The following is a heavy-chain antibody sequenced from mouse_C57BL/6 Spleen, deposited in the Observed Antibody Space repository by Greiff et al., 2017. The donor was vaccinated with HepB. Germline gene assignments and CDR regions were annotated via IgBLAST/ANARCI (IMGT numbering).Heavy chain of an antibody. J-gene: IGHJ1*03. CDR2: FHPYNDDT. CDR3: ARSFYYYGSSYGWYFDV. CDR1: GYTFTTYP. Sequence: VQLVESGAELVKPGASVKMSCKASGYTFTTYPIEWMKQNHGKSLEWIGNFHPYNDDTKYNEKFKGKATLTVEKSSSTVYLELSRLTSDDSAVYYCARSFYYYGSSYGWYFDVWGTGTTVTVSS. D-gene: IGHD1-1*01. V-gene: IGHV1-47*01.